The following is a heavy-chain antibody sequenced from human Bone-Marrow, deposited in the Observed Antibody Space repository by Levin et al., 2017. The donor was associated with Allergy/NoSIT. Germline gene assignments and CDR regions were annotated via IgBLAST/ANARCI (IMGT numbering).Heavy chain of an antibody. CDR1: GGSISGSYF. V-gene: IGHV4-4*07. CDR3: TRYYDLYDHHSPHGFDI. Sequence: SETLSLTCSVSGGSISGSYFWSWIRQPAGKGLEWIGRIYTSGRSEYNPSLKSRVTMSVDTSNNQVSLELTSVTAADTAIYYCTRYYDLYDHHSPHGFDIWGQGTMVTVSS. D-gene: IGHD3-3*01. CDR2: IYTSGRS. J-gene: IGHJ3*02.